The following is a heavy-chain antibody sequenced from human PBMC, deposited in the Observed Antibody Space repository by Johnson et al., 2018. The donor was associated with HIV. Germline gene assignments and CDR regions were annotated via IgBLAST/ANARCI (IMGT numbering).Heavy chain of an antibody. CDR3: ARSLGVVGAIGKGAFDI. J-gene: IGHJ3*02. Sequence: VQLVESGGGVVQPGGSLRLSCAASGFTLRSYGMHWVRQAPGKGLEWVTFIRYDGSNKYYADSVKGRFTISRDNSKNTLHLKMNSLRADDTAVYYCARSLGVVGAIGKGAFDIWGQGTMVTVSS. D-gene: IGHD1-26*01. V-gene: IGHV3-30*02. CDR2: IRYDGSNK. CDR1: GFTLRSYG.